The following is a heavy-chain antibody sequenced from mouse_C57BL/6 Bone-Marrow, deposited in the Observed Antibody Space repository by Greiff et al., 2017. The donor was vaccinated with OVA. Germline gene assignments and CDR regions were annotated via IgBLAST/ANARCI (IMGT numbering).Heavy chain of an antibody. Sequence: QVQLQQPGAELVRPGSSVKLSCKASGYTFTSYWMHWVKQRPIQGLEWIGNIDPSDSETHYNQKFKDKATLTVDKSSSTAYMQLSSLTSEDSAVYYCARRRNGNYGAWFAYGGQGTLVTVSA. CDR3: ARRRNGNYGAWFAY. V-gene: IGHV1-52*01. D-gene: IGHD2-1*01. J-gene: IGHJ3*01. CDR1: GYTFTSYW. CDR2: IDPSDSET.